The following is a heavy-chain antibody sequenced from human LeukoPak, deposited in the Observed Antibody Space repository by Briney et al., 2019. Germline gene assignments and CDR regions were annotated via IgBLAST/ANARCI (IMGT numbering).Heavy chain of an antibody. CDR3: AKDLKPYYYDSSGYYYEYYFDY. V-gene: IGHV3-33*06. J-gene: IGHJ4*02. CDR1: GFSFSTYG. Sequence: SGGSLRLSCAASGFSFSTYGLHWVRQAPGKGLEWVAVIWYDGSNKYHADSVKGRFTISRDNSKNTLYLQMNSLRAEDTALYYCAKDLKPYYYDSSGYYYEYYFDYWGQGTLVTVSS. D-gene: IGHD3-22*01. CDR2: IWYDGSNK.